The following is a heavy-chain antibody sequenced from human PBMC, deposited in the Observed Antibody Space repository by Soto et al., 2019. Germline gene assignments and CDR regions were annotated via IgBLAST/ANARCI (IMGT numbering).Heavy chain of an antibody. CDR2: VGPESGAT. CDR3: GRGRSGQIVVFY. Sequence: ASVKVSCKASGYTFTGHYIHWVRQAPEQGPEWMGEVGPESGATRYAQRFQGRVTMTRDMSITTVYMELNNLSPDDTAVYYCGRGRSGQIVVFYWGQGTPVTVSS. D-gene: IGHD1-26*01. CDR1: GYTFTGHY. V-gene: IGHV1-2*02. J-gene: IGHJ4*02.